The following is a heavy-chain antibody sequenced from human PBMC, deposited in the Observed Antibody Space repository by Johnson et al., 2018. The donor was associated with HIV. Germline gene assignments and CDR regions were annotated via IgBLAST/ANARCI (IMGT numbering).Heavy chain of an antibody. CDR3: ARAQLLADDAFNN. CDR2: INGDGSSS. J-gene: IGHJ3*02. Sequence: VQLVESGGGLVQPGGSLRLSCGASGFTFSDHWMQWVRQAPGKGLVWVSRINGDGSSSSYADSVKGRFTISRDNAKNTLYLQLNSLRVEDTAIYYCARAQLLADDAFNNWGQGTMVTVSS. V-gene: IGHV3-74*01. D-gene: IGHD6-6*01. CDR1: GFTFSDHW.